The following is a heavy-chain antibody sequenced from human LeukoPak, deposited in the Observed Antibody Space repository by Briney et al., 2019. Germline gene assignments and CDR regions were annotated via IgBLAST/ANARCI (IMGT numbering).Heavy chain of an antibody. V-gene: IGHV4-59*12. J-gene: IGHJ4*02. CDR1: GGSISSYY. CDR2: IYYSGST. Sequence: SETLSLTCTVSGGSISSYYWSWIRQPPGKGLEWIGYIYYSGSTNYNPSLKSRVTISVDTSKNQFSLKLSSVTAADTAVYYCATEEYSSGYYSDYWGQGTLVTVSS. CDR3: ATEEYSSGYYSDY. D-gene: IGHD3-22*01.